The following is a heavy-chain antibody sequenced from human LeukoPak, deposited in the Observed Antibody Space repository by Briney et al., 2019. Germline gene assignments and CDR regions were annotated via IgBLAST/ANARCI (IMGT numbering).Heavy chain of an antibody. J-gene: IGHJ4*02. CDR1: GFTFSSYA. CDR2: ISGSGGST. Sequence: GGSLRLSCAASGFTFSSYAMSWVRQAPGKGLEWVSAISGSGGSTYFADSVKGRFTISRDNSKNTLYLQMNSLRAEDTAVYYCAKEVLWFGELPYFDYWGQGTLVTVSS. V-gene: IGHV3-23*01. CDR3: AKEVLWFGELPYFDY. D-gene: IGHD3-10*01.